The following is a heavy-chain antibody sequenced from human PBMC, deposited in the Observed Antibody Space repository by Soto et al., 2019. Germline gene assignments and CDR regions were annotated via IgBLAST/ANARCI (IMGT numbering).Heavy chain of an antibody. V-gene: IGHV3-53*01. CDR1: GFTVSSSH. CDR2: IYSGGSS. J-gene: IGHJ5*02. CDR3: ARLGPYGSESYSFRYNRFDP. Sequence: GGSLRLSCTTSGFTVSSSHMTWVRQAPGKGLEWVSVIYSGGSSYYAVSVQGRFTISRDNSKNTVYLQMNSLRGEDTAMYYCARLGPYGSESYSFRYNRFDPWGQGTXVTVSS. D-gene: IGHD3-10*01.